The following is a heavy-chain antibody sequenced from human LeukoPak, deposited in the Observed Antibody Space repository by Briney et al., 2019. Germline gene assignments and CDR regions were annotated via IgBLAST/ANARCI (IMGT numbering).Heavy chain of an antibody. V-gene: IGHV3-30*18. Sequence: PGGSLRLSCAASGFTFSSYGMHWVRQAPGKGLEWVAVISYDGSNKYYADSVKGRFTISRDNSKNTLYLQMNSLRAEDTAVYYCAKSGRVYSGYASYYYYGMDVWGQGTTVTVSS. CDR1: GFTFSSYG. CDR3: AKSGRVYSGYASYYYYGMDV. J-gene: IGHJ6*02. D-gene: IGHD5-12*01. CDR2: ISYDGSNK.